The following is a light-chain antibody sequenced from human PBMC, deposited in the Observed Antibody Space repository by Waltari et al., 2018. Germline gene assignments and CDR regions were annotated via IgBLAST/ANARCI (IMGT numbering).Light chain of an antibody. Sequence: DLPLTQSPSLLSTSVGDRVTITCRASQGISSYLAWYQQKPGKVPKLLIYAASTLQSGVPSRFSGRGFGTEFTLRISSLQPEDFATYYCQQVDSYPFTFGPGTKVDL. J-gene: IGKJ3*01. CDR3: QQVDSYPFT. CDR1: QGISSY. CDR2: AAS. V-gene: IGKV1-9*01.